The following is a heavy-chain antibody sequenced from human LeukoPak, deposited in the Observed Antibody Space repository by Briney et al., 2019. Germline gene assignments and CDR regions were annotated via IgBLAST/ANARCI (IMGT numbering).Heavy chain of an antibody. CDR2: IYHSGST. CDR3: ARGFYDFWSGLYYYYYMDV. V-gene: IGHV4-30-2*01. J-gene: IGHJ6*03. CDR1: GGSISSGGYY. Sequence: PSQTLSLTCTVSGGSISSGGYYRSWIRQPPGKGLEWIGYIYHSGSTYYNPSLKSRVTISVDRSKNQFSLKLSSVTAADTAVYYCARGFYDFWSGLYYYYYMDVWGKGTTVTVSS. D-gene: IGHD3-3*01.